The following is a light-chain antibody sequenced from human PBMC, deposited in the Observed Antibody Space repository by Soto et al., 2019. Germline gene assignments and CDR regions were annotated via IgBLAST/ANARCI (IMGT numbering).Light chain of an antibody. V-gene: IGKV3-15*01. CDR1: QSVXSN. CDR3: QQYNNWPYT. J-gene: IGKJ2*01. CDR2: GAS. Sequence: EIVMTQSPATLSVSPGERATLSCRASQSVXSNLAWYQQKPGQAPRLLIYGASTRATGIPARFSGSGSGTEFTLTISSLQSEDFAVYYCQQYNNWPYTFGQGTKLEIK.